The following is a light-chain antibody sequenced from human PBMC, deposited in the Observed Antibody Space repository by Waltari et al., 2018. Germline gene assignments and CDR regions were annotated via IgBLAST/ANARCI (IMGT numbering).Light chain of an antibody. Sequence: DIQMTQSPSSLSASVGDTVTITCRASQTIISYLSWYQQRPGKAPQLLIYAASTLQSEVPSRFSGSGSGTDFTLTISSLQPEDFASYYCQQSYRTPYTFGQGTKLESK. V-gene: IGKV1-39*01. CDR2: AAS. J-gene: IGKJ2*01. CDR3: QQSYRTPYT. CDR1: QTIISY.